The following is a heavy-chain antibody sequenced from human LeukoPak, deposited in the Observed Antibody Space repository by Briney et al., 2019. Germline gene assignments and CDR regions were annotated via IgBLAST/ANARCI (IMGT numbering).Heavy chain of an antibody. CDR3: AELGITMIGGA. V-gene: IGHV3-48*03. D-gene: IGHD3-10*02. Sequence: GGSLRLSCAASGFTFSSYEMNWVRQAPGKGLEWVSYISSSVSTIYYADSVKGRFTISRDNAKNTLYLQMNSLRAEDTAVYYCAELGITMIGGAWGKGTTVTISS. CDR1: GFTFSSYE. CDR2: ISSSVSTI. J-gene: IGHJ6*04.